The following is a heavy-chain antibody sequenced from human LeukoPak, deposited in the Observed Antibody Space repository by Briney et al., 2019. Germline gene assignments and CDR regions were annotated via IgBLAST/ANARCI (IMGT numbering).Heavy chain of an antibody. D-gene: IGHD1-1*01. CDR3: ARRTAKTPNYFDY. CDR2: IYYSGNT. V-gene: IGHV4-59*08. J-gene: IGHJ4*02. CDR1: GDSISSYY. Sequence: SETLSLTCTVSGDSISSYYWTWIRQPPGKGLDWIGHIYYSGNTNYNPSLKSRVTISLDTSKNQFSLKLTSVTAADTAMYYCARRTAKTPNYFDYWGQGALVTVSA.